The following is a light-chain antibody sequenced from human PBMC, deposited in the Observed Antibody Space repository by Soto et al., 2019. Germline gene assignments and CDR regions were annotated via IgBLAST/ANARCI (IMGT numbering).Light chain of an antibody. J-gene: IGKJ5*01. Sequence: EIVMTQSPATLSVSPAERAALSCRASQSVSSKLAWYRQRPGQAPRLVIYDTSTRATGVPARFSGSGSGTEFTLTISSLQSEDFGVYYCQQYNDWFSITFGQGTRLENK. CDR2: DTS. CDR1: QSVSSK. CDR3: QQYNDWFSIT. V-gene: IGKV3-15*01.